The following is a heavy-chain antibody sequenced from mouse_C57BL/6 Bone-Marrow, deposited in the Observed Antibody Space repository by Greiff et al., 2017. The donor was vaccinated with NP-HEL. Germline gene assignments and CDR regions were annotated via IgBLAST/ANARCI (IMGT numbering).Heavy chain of an antibody. CDR3: ARHYYDMDY. J-gene: IGHJ4*01. CDR1: GYTFTSYW. D-gene: IGHD2-4*01. Sequence: QVQLKQPGAELVKPGASVKMSCKASGYTFTSYWINWVKQRPGQGLEWLGDIYPGRGSTNYNEKFKSKATLTGDTSSSTAYMRLSSRTSEDSAVYYCARHYYDMDYWGQGTSGTGSS. V-gene: IGHV1-55*01. CDR2: IYPGRGST.